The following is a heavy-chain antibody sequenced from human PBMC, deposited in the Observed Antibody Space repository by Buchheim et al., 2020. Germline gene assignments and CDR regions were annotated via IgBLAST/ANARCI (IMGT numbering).Heavy chain of an antibody. CDR1: GGSISNSDSYY. Sequence: QRQLQESGPGLVKPSETLSLTCTVSGGSISNSDSYYWGWIRQPPGKGLEWIGSIYYGGSTYYNPSLKSRVTMSVDTSKSYFSLRLSSFTAADTAVHYCARRCSSTSCLNAFDIWGQGT. V-gene: IGHV4-39*02. CDR3: ARRCSSTSCLNAFDI. D-gene: IGHD2-2*01. J-gene: IGHJ3*02. CDR2: IYYGGST.